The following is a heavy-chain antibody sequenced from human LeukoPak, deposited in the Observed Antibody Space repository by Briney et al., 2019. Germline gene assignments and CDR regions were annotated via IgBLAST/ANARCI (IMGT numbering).Heavy chain of an antibody. J-gene: IGHJ5*02. V-gene: IGHV4-34*01. D-gene: IGHD5-18*01. CDR2: INHSGST. CDR1: GGSFSGYY. Sequence: SETLSLTCAVYGGSFSGYYWSWIRQPPGKGLEWIGEINHSGSTNYNPSLKSRVTISVDTSKNQFSLKLSSVTAADTAVYYCAKDLVGYTYAENWFDPWGQGTLVTVSS. CDR3: AKDLVGYTYAENWFDP.